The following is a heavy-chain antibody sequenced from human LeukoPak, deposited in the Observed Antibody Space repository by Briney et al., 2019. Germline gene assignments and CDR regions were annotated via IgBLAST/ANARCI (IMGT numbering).Heavy chain of an antibody. D-gene: IGHD5-18*01. J-gene: IGHJ6*02. V-gene: IGHV3-30-3*01. Sequence: PGRSLRLSCAASGFTFSSYAMHWVRQAPGKGLEWVAVISYDGSNKYYADSVKGRFTISRDNSKNTLYLQMNSLRAEDTAVYYCAREEIQPYYYGMDVWGQGTTVTVSS. CDR3: AREEIQPYYYGMDV. CDR1: GFTFSSYA. CDR2: ISYDGSNK.